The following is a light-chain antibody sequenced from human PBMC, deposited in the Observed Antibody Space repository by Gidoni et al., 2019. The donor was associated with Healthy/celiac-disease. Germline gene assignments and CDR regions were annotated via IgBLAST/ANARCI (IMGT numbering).Light chain of an antibody. V-gene: IGKV3-11*01. CDR1: QSVSSY. Sequence: EIVLTQSPDTLSLSPGERATRSCRASQSVSSYLAWYQQKPGQAPRLLIYDASNRATGIPARFSGSGSGTDFTLTISSLEPEDFSVYYCQQRSNWPPSITFGQGTRLEIK. J-gene: IGKJ5*01. CDR2: DAS. CDR3: QQRSNWPPSIT.